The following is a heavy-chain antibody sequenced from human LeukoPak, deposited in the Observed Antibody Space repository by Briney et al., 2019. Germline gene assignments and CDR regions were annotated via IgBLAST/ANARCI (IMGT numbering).Heavy chain of an antibody. CDR2: INHSGST. CDR1: GGSFSGYY. V-gene: IGHV4-34*01. CDR3: ARGSAYGDYETTDYYDGMDV. J-gene: IGHJ6*02. Sequence: SETLSLTCAVYGGSFSGYYWSWIRQPPGKGLEWIGEINHSGSTNYNPSLKSRVTISVDTSKNQFSLKLSSVTAADTAVYYCARGSAYGDYETTDYYDGMDVWGQGTTVTVSS. D-gene: IGHD4-17*01.